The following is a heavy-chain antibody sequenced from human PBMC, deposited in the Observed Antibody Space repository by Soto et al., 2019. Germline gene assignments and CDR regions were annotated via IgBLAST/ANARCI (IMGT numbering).Heavy chain of an antibody. Sequence: QVQLVQSGAEVKKPGSSVKVSCKASGGTFSSYTISWVRQAPGQGLEWMGRIIPILGIANYAQKFQGRVTITADKTTSTAYKGPSSPRSGDTAVLFLAGERQPVPQFDYWGQGTLVTVSS. CDR1: GGTFSSYT. V-gene: IGHV1-69*02. J-gene: IGHJ4*02. D-gene: IGHD6-6*01. CDR2: IIPILGIA. CDR3: AGERQPVPQFDY.